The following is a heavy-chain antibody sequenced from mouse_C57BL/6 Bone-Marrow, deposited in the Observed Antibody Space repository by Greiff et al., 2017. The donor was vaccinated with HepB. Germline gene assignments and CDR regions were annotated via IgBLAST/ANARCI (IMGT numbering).Heavy chain of an antibody. J-gene: IGHJ1*03. CDR2: IYPGSGST. Sequence: QVQLQQPGAELVKPGASVKMSCKASGYTFTSYWITWVKQRPGQGLEWIGDIYPGSGSTNYNEKFKSKATLTVDTSSSTAYMQLSSLTSEDSAVYYCARREYYYGSSCWYFGVWGTGTTLTSSS. CDR3: ARREYYYGSSCWYFGV. V-gene: IGHV1-55*01. CDR1: GYTFTSYW. D-gene: IGHD1-1*01.